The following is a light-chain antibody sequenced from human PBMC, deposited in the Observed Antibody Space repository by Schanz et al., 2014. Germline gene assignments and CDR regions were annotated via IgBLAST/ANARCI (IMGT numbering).Light chain of an antibody. Sequence: EIVLTQSPGTLSLSPGERATLSCRASQSVSSSYLAWYQQKPGQAPRLLIYGASSRATGIPDRFSVSGSGTDFTLTISRLEPEDFAVYYCHQYINSPFTFGPGTKVDIK. CDR2: GAS. V-gene: IGKV3-20*01. J-gene: IGKJ3*01. CDR1: QSVSSSY. CDR3: HQYINSPFT.